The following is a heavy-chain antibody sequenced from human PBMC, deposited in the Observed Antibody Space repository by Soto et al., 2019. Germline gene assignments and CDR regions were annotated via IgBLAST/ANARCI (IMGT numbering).Heavy chain of an antibody. V-gene: IGHV3-30-3*01. CDR1: GFTFSSFA. D-gene: IGHD2-15*01. J-gene: IGHJ4*02. CDR2: ISYDGTSK. CDR3: ARDLCSGSSCYSGY. Sequence: QLVESGGGVVQPGRSLRLSCTASGFTFSSFAMHWVRQAPGKGLEWAAVISYDGTSKYFADSVKGRFTISRDNSKNTLYLQMNRLIAEDTAVYFCARDLCSGSSCYSGYWGEGTLVTVSS.